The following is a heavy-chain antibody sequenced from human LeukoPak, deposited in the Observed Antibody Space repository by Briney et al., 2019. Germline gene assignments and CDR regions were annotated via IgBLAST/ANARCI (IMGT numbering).Heavy chain of an antibody. Sequence: SVKVSCKASGGTFSSHTISWVRQAPGQGLEWMGRIIPILAIANYAQKFQGRVTITADKSTSTAYKELSSLRSEDTAVYYCAICYDSSGYYPQNDAFDIWGQGTMVTVSS. J-gene: IGHJ3*02. D-gene: IGHD3-22*01. CDR1: GGTFSSHT. V-gene: IGHV1-69*02. CDR2: IIPILAIA. CDR3: AICYDSSGYYPQNDAFDI.